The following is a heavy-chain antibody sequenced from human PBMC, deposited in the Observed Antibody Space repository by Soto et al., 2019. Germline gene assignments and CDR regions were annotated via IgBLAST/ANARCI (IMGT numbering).Heavy chain of an antibody. CDR1: CGSISSGYYY. CDR3: ASSSLSSMDV. V-gene: IGHV4-30-4*01. D-gene: IGHD2-2*01. Sequence: SETLSLTCSVSCGSISSGYYYWSWIRQPPWKGLEWIGNIYYSGNTYYNPSLKNRLIISIDTSKHQFSLKAGSVTAADTAAYYLASSSLSSMDVWGKGXTVTVYS. CDR2: IYYSGNT. J-gene: IGHJ6*04.